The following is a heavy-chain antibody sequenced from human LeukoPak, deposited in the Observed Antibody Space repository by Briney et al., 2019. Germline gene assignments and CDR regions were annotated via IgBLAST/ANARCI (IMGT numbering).Heavy chain of an antibody. J-gene: IGHJ4*02. D-gene: IGHD3-22*01. Sequence: ASVKVSCKASGGTFSSYAISWVRQAPGQGLEWMGGIIPTFGTANYAQKFQGRVTITADKSTSTAYMELSSLRSEDTAVYYCARSPNYYDSSGLFAYWGQGTLVTVSS. CDR3: ARSPNYYDSSGLFAY. V-gene: IGHV1-69*06. CDR1: GGTFSSYA. CDR2: IIPTFGTA.